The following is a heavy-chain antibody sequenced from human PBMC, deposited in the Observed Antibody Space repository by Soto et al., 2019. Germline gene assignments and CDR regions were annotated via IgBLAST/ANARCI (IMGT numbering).Heavy chain of an antibody. CDR2: IYYSGST. J-gene: IGHJ6*03. CDR3: ASKSYGDYHYYYYYMDV. Sequence: PSETLSLTCTVSGGSISSSSYYWGWIRQPPGKGLEWIGSIYYSGSTYYNPSLKSRVTISVDTSKNQFSLKLSSVTAADTAVYYCASKSYGDYHYYYYYMDVWGKGTTVTVSS. D-gene: IGHD4-17*01. CDR1: GGSISSSSYY. V-gene: IGHV4-39*01.